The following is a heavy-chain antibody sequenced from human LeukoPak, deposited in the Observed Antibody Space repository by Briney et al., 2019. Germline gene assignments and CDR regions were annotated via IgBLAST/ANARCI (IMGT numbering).Heavy chain of an antibody. CDR1: GFTFSSYG. CDR2: IWYDGSNK. J-gene: IGHJ3*02. V-gene: IGHV3-33*06. Sequence: GGSLRLSCAASGFTFSSYGMHWVRQAPGKGLEWVAVIWYDGSNKYYADSVKGRFTISRDNSKNTLYLQMNSLRAEDTAVYYCAKGPTSNYYDSSGMAYYISHAFDIWGQGTMVTVSS. D-gene: IGHD3-22*01. CDR3: AKGPTSNYYDSSGMAYYISHAFDI.